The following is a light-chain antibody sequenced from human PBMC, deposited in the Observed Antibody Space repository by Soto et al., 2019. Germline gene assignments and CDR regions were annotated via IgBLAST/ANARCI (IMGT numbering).Light chain of an antibody. CDR2: NAV. Sequence: DVQMTQSPPSLSASVGDSVTLTCRTSQTIAKSLTWYQQKPGKSPKLLIHNAVILQWRVPSRFSGSMSGTDFTLSVSSLQPDDFATYICQQSYSIPFTFGPGTKVE. J-gene: IGKJ2*01. CDR1: QTIAKS. CDR3: QQSYSIPFT. V-gene: IGKV1-39*01.